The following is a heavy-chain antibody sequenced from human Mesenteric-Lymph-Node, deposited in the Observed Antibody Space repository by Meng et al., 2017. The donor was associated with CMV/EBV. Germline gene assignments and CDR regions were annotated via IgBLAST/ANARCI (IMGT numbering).Heavy chain of an antibody. CDR2: ITGSGGST. CDR3: GRDPGLPNGIHV. V-gene: IGHV3-23*01. D-gene: IGHD1-1*01. J-gene: IGHJ6*02. Sequence: GGSLRLSCAASGFTFSAYAMSWVRQAPGKGLEWVSAITGSGGSTDYADSVKGRFTISRDNSKNTLFLQMNSLRAEDTAVYYCGRDPGLPNGIHVWGQGTTVTVSS. CDR1: GFTFSAYA.